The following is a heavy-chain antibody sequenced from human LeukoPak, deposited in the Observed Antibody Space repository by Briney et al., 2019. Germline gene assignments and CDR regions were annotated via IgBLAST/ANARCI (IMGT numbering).Heavy chain of an antibody. CDR3: AKDGRRAFDI. V-gene: IGHV3-23*01. J-gene: IGHJ3*02. CDR1: GFTFSAYA. Sequence: GGSLRLSCAASGFTFSAYAMSWVRQAPGEGLEWVSTISGSGESTYYADSVKGRFTISRDSSQDTLYLQMNSLRAEDTAVYYCAKDGRRAFDIWGQGTMVTVSS. CDR2: ISGSGEST.